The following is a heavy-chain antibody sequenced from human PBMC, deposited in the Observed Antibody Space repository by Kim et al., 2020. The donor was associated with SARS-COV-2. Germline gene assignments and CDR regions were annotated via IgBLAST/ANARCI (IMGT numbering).Heavy chain of an antibody. CDR3: ARDQALSRIAAAPDYYGMDV. CDR1: GFTFSSYG. CDR2: IWYDGSNK. D-gene: IGHD6-13*01. Sequence: GGSLRLSCAASGFTFSSYGMHWVRQAPGKGLEWVAVIWYDGSNKYYADSVKGRFTISRDNSKNTLYLQMNSLRAEDTAVYYCARDQALSRIAAAPDYYGMDVWGQGTTVTVSS. J-gene: IGHJ6*02. V-gene: IGHV3-33*01.